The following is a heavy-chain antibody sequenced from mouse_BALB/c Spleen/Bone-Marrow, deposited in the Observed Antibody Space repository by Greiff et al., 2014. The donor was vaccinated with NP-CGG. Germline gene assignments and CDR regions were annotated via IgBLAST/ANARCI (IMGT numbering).Heavy chain of an antibody. CDR2: INPSNGGT. J-gene: IGHJ1*01. Sequence: LKESGAELVKPGASVKLSCKASGYSFTRYYMYWVKQRPGQGLEWIGEINPSNGGTNFNEKFKSKATLTVDKSSSTAYMQFSSLTSEDSAVYYCTRSNYGYWYFDVWGAGTTVTVSS. D-gene: IGHD1-1*01. V-gene: IGHV1S81*02. CDR3: TRSNYGYWYFDV. CDR1: GYSFTRYY.